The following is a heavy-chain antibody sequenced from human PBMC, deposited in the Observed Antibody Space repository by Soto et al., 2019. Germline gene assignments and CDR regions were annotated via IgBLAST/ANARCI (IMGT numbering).Heavy chain of an antibody. J-gene: IGHJ4*02. CDR2: ISTSGGST. Sequence: VHVLESGGNLVQPGGSLRLSCAASGFTFSNFAMSWVRQAPGKGLDWVSAISTSGGSTYYTDSVKGRFTISRDNSRNTVYLQMNSLRAEDTAIYYCAKAYSSGWDFFDYWGQGTLVTVSS. V-gene: IGHV3-23*01. CDR3: AKAYSSGWDFFDY. D-gene: IGHD6-19*01. CDR1: GFTFSNFA.